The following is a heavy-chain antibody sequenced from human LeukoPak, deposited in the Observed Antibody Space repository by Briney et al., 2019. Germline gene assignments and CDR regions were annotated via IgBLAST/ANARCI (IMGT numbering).Heavy chain of an antibody. V-gene: IGHV3-66*01. D-gene: IGHD5-18*01. CDR3: AREYNYGFARYFDY. CDR2: IYSGGST. Sequence: PGGSLRLSCTASGFTVSSNYMSWVRQAPGKGLEWVSVIYSGGSTYYADPVKGRFTISRDNSKNTLYLQMNSLRAEDTAVYYCAREYNYGFARYFDYWGQGTLVTVSS. CDR1: GFTVSSNY. J-gene: IGHJ4*02.